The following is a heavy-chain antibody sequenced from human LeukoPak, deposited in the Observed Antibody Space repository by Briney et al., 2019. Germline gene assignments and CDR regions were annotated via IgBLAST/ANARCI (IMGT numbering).Heavy chain of an antibody. CDR3: ARGSEGFDP. Sequence: PSETLSLTCTVSGGSISSYYWSWIRQPPGKGLEWIGYIYYSGYTNYNPSLKSRVTISVDTSKNQFSLKLSSVTAADTAVYYCARGSEGFDPWGQGTLVTVSS. CDR2: IYYSGYT. V-gene: IGHV4-59*01. J-gene: IGHJ5*02. CDR1: GGSISSYY.